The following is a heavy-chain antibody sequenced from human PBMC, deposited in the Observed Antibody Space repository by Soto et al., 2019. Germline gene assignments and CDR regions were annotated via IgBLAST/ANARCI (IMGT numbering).Heavy chain of an antibody. J-gene: IGHJ3*02. CDR2: ISGSGGST. CDR3: AKVLPGDYLEPVSAFDI. V-gene: IGHV3-23*01. Sequence: GGSLRLSCAASGFTFSSYAMSWVRQAPGKGLEWVSAISGSGGSTYYADSVKGRFTISRDNSKNTLYLQMNSLRAEDTAVYYCAKVLPGDYLEPVSAFDIWGQGTMVTVSS. D-gene: IGHD3-16*01. CDR1: GFTFSSYA.